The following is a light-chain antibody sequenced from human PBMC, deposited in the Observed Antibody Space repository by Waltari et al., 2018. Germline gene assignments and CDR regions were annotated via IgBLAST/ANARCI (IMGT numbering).Light chain of an antibody. CDR2: GTS. Sequence: QSVLTQPPSVSGAPGQRVTISCTGSSSNIGAGYDVHWYQQLPGTAPNLLIFGTSSRPSGVPDRLSGSKSGTAPSLAITGLQAEDEADYYGQSYDSSLSGSVFGGGTKLTVL. J-gene: IGLJ2*01. CDR1: SSNIGAGYD. CDR3: QSYDSSLSGSV. V-gene: IGLV1-40*01.